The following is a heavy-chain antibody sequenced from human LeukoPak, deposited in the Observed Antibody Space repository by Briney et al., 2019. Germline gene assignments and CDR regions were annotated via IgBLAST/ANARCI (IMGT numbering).Heavy chain of an antibody. V-gene: IGHV3-30*04. CDR3: VRDNYGGILDF. D-gene: IGHD2-21*01. CDR1: GFTFTRYT. J-gene: IGHJ4*02. CDR2: VLYDGSKK. Sequence: GGSLRLSCAASGFTFTRYTMHWVRQAPGKGLEWVVLVLYDGSKKYYADSVKGRFTLSRDNSKNTLSLQMNTLRADDTAVYYCVRDNYGGILDFWGQGTLVTVSS.